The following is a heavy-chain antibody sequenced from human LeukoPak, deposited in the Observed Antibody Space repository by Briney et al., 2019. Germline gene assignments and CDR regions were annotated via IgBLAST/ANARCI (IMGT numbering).Heavy chain of an antibody. Sequence: ASVKVSCKASGYTFTGYYMHWVRQAPGQGLEWMGWINPNSGGTNYAQKFQGRVTMTRDTSISTAYMELSRLRSDDTAVYYCARARMISLNWFDPWGQGTLVTVSP. J-gene: IGHJ5*02. CDR3: ARARMISLNWFDP. V-gene: IGHV1-2*02. CDR1: GYTFTGYY. CDR2: INPNSGGT. D-gene: IGHD3/OR15-3a*01.